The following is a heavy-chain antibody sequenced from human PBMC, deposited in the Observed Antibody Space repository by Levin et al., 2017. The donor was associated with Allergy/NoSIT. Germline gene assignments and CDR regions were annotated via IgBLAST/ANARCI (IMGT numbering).Heavy chain of an antibody. V-gene: IGHV3-30*18. CDR3: AKESYSSGWYLPAHGMDV. Sequence: GESLKISCAASGFTFSSYGMHWVRQAPGKGLEWVAVISYDGSNKYYADSVKGRFTISRDNSKNTLYLQMNSLRAEDTAVYYCAKESYSSGWYLPAHGMDVWGQGTTVTVSS. CDR2: ISYDGSNK. D-gene: IGHD6-19*01. CDR1: GFTFSSYG. J-gene: IGHJ6*02.